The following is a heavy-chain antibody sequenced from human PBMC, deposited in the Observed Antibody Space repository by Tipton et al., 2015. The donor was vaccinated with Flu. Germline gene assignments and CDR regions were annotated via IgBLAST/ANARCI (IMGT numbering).Heavy chain of an antibody. CDR1: GGSVSPYY. Sequence: TLSLTCTVSGGSVSPYYWNWVRQSPGKGLEWIGYLYYRGTTGYNPSLKSRVTISVDTSKNQVSLKLTSVTAADTAVYYCARDLVQDYRDQYFGMDVWGQGTTVTVSS. J-gene: IGHJ6*02. V-gene: IGHV4-59*02. D-gene: IGHD4-11*01. CDR3: ARDLVQDYRDQYFGMDV. CDR2: LYYRGTT.